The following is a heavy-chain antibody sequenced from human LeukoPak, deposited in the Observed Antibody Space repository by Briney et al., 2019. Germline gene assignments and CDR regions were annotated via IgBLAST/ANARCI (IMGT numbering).Heavy chain of an antibody. CDR1: GFTFSTYA. V-gene: IGHV3-23*01. D-gene: IGHD5-12*01. CDR3: AKDLGAADSGYHYYFDY. CDR2: ISGSGGGT. J-gene: IGHJ4*02. Sequence: GGSLRLSCAASGFTFSTYAMSWVRQAAGKGLEWVSLISGSGGGTYYADSVKGRFTISRDNSKNTLYLQMNSLRAEDTAVYYCAKDLGAADSGYHYYFDYWGQGTLVTVSS.